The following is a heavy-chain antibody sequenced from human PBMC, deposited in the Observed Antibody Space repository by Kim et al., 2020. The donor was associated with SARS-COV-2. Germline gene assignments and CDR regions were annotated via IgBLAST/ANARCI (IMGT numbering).Heavy chain of an antibody. D-gene: IGHD3-10*01. J-gene: IGHJ6*02. CDR3: ARRGSGSYYYGSYYYYYGMDV. CDR1: GGSFSGYY. Sequence: SETLSLTCAVYGGSFSGYYWSWIRQPPGKGLEWIGEINHSGSTNYNPSLKSRVTISVDTSKNQFSLKLSSVTAADTAVYYCARRGSGSYYYGSYYYYYGMDVWGQGTTVTVSS. V-gene: IGHV4-34*01. CDR2: INHSGST.